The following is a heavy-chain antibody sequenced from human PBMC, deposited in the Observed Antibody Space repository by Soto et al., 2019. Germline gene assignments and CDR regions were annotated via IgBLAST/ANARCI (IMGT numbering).Heavy chain of an antibody. V-gene: IGHV3-30-3*01. CDR1: GFTFSSYA. CDR2: ISYDGSNK. J-gene: IGHJ4*02. Sequence: QVQLVESGGGVVQPGRSLRLSCAASGFTFSSYAMHWVRQAPGKGLEWVAVISYDGSNKYYADSVKGRFTISRDNSKNTLCLQMNSLRAEDTAVYYCARGGSSSSWFRLDYWGQGTLVTVSS. CDR3: ARGGSSSSWFRLDY. D-gene: IGHD6-13*01.